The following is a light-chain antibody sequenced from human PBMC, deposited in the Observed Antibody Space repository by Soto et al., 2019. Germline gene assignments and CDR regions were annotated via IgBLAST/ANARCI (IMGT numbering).Light chain of an antibody. CDR2: DAS. V-gene: IGKV3-11*01. J-gene: IGKJ5*01. CDR1: QSISSA. Sequence: EIVLTQSPATLSLSPGQRATLSCGARQSISSALARYQQKPGQAPRLLIYDASNRATGIPARFSGSGSGTDFTLIISSLEPEDSAIYYCQQRSSWPPVFTFGQGTRLEIK. CDR3: QQRSSWPPVFT.